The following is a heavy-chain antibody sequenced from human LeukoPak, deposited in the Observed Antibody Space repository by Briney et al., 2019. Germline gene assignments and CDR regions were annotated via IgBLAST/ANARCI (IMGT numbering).Heavy chain of an antibody. J-gene: IGHJ6*03. CDR2: IYYSGST. CDR3: ARGHSGYYYYYYYYMDV. CDR1: GGSISSYY. D-gene: IGHD3-22*01. Sequence: KPSETLSLTCTVSGGSISSYYWSWIRQPPGKGLEWIGYIYYSGSTNYNPSLKSRVTISVDTSKNQFSLKLSSVTAADTAVYYCARGHSGYYYYYYYYMDVWGKGTTVTVSS. V-gene: IGHV4-59*01.